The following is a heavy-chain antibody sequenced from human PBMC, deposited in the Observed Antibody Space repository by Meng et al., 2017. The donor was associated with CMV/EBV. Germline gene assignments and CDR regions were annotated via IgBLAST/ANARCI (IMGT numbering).Heavy chain of an antibody. V-gene: IGHV4-34*01. D-gene: IGHD2-2*01. Sequence: SEPLSLTCAVYGGSFSGYYWSWIRQPPGKGLEWIGEINHSGSTNYNPSLKSRVTISVDTSKNQFSLKLSSVTAADTAVYYCARGEWSRGQYQLQIARYYYYGMDVWGQGTTVTVSS. CDR3: ARGEWSRGQYQLQIARYYYYGMDV. J-gene: IGHJ6*02. CDR1: GGSFSGYY. CDR2: INHSGST.